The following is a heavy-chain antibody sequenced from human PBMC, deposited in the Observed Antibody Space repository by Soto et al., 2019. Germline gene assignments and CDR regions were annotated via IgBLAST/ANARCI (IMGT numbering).Heavy chain of an antibody. CDR3: AREVLTGYYFADSLYGMDV. Sequence: GASVKVSCKASGYTFTSYGISWVRQAPGQGLEWMGWISAYNGNTNYAQKLQGRVTMTTDTSTSTAYMELRSLRSDDTAVYYCAREVLTGYYFADSLYGMDVWGQGTTVTVSS. D-gene: IGHD3-9*01. V-gene: IGHV1-18*01. CDR2: ISAYNGNT. J-gene: IGHJ6*02. CDR1: GYTFTSYG.